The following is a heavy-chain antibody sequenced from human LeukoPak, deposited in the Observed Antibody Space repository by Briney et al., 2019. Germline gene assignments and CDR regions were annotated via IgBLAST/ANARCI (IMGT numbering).Heavy chain of an antibody. J-gene: IGHJ4*02. Sequence: GGSLRLSCATSGFTFRNYGVHWVRQAPGKGLEWVAVILNDGRNKYYADSVKGRFTISRDNSKNTLYLQMNSLRPEDTAVYYCAKVGYVEDTAKVGHYFDYWGQGTLVTVSS. D-gene: IGHD5-18*01. CDR1: GFTFRNYG. CDR2: ILNDGRNK. V-gene: IGHV3-30*18. CDR3: AKVGYVEDTAKVGHYFDY.